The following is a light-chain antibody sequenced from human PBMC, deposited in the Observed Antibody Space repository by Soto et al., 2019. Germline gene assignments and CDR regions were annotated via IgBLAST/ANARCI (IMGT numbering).Light chain of an antibody. V-gene: IGLV2-8*01. CDR3: SSYAGSAFLL. CDR1: SSDVGRYNY. CDR2: EVS. J-gene: IGLJ2*01. Sequence: QLVLTQPPSASGSPGQSVTISCTGTSSDVGRYNYVSWYQQHPGKAPKLMIYEVSKRPSGVPDRFSGSKSGNTASLSVSGLQAEDEAEYYCSSYAGSAFLLFGGGTKLTVL.